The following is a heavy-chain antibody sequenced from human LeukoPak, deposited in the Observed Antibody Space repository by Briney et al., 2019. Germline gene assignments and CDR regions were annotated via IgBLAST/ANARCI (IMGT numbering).Heavy chain of an antibody. D-gene: IGHD1-1*01. CDR2: INWNGGST. J-gene: IGHJ1*01. Sequence: PGGSLRLSCAASGFTFDDYAMSWVRQAPGKGLEWVSGINWNGGSTGYADSVKGRFTISRDNRKKSLYLQMNRLRTEDTAFYYCANEADRIIQHWGQGTLVTVSS. V-gene: IGHV3-20*04. CDR3: ANEADRIIQH. CDR1: GFTFDDYA.